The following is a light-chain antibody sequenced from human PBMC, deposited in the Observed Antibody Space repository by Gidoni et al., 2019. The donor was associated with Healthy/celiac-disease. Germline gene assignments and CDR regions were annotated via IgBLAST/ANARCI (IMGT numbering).Light chain of an antibody. Sequence: DIVMTQSPLSLPVTPGEPASISCRSSQSLLHSNGYNYLDWYLQKPGQSPQLLIYLGSSRASGVPDRFSGSGSGTDFTLKISRVEAEDVGVYYCMQALQTPPTFGQVTKVEIK. CDR3: MQALQTPPT. V-gene: IGKV2-28*01. CDR2: LGS. J-gene: IGKJ1*01. CDR1: QSLLHSNGYNY.